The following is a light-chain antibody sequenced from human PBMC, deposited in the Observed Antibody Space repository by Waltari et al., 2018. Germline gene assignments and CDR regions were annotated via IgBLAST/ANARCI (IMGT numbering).Light chain of an antibody. CDR1: NIGSRN. Sequence: SFDLTQPLSVSVALGQTARLTCGGDNIGSRNVHWYQQKPGQAPILVIYRDNNRPSGIPERFSGSNSGNPATLSISRAQAGDEADYFCQVWDSSSNAVFGGGTKLTVL. J-gene: IGLJ2*01. CDR3: QVWDSSSNAV. V-gene: IGLV3-9*01. CDR2: RDN.